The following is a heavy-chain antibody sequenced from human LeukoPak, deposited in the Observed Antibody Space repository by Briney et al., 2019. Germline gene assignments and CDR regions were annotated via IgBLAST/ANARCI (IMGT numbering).Heavy chain of an antibody. CDR1: GGSISSGGYY. CDR2: IYYSGST. Sequence: SQTLSLTCTVSGGSISSGGYYWNWIRQNPGKGLGWIGYIYYSGSTYYNPSLKSRVTISVDTSKNQFSLKLSSVTAADTAVYYCAKGYSSSPGMFDYWGQGTLVTVSS. V-gene: IGHV4-31*03. CDR3: AKGYSSSPGMFDY. J-gene: IGHJ4*02. D-gene: IGHD6-13*01.